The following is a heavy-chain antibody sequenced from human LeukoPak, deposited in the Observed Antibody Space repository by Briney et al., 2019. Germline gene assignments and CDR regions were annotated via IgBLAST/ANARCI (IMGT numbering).Heavy chain of an antibody. Sequence: TGGSLRLSCAASGFTFSSYWMHWVRQAPGKGLVWVSRINSDGSSTSYADSAKGRFTISRDNAKNTLYLQMNSLRAEDTAVYYCARALAVAGTGGFDPWGQGTLVTVSS. CDR3: ARALAVAGTGGFDP. D-gene: IGHD6-19*01. CDR2: INSDGSST. V-gene: IGHV3-74*01. J-gene: IGHJ5*02. CDR1: GFTFSSYW.